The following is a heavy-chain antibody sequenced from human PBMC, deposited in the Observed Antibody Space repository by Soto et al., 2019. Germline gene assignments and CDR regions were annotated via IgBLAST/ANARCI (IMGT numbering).Heavy chain of an antibody. CDR2: INHSGST. J-gene: IGHJ4*02. CDR1: GGSFSGYY. CDR3: ARARVGARRFDY. V-gene: IGHV4-34*01. Sequence: SETLSLTCAVYGGSFSGYYWSWIRQPPGKGLEWIGEINHSGSTNYNPSLKSRVTISVDTSKNQFSLKLSSVTAADTAVYYCARARVGARRFDYWGQGTLVTVSS. D-gene: IGHD1-26*01.